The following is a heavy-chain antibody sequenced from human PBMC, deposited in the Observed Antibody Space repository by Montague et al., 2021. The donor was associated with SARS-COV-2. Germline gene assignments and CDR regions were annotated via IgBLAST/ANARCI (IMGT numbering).Heavy chain of an antibody. V-gene: IGHV4-34*01. J-gene: IGHJ6*02. CDR2: INDRLSS. CDR1: GDSFSGYY. CDR3: ARPLRVRGYWGLDV. D-gene: IGHD3-10*01. Sequence: SETLSLTCTVYGDSFSGYYYSWIRQAPGRGLEWIWEINDRLSSNYNPSRRSPVAISVDTSQNHISLNLISVTAADTAVYYCARPLRVRGYWGLDVWGHGTTVTVSS.